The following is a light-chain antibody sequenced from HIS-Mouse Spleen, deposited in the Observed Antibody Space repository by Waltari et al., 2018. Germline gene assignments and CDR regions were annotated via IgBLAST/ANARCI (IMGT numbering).Light chain of an antibody. CDR3: YSTDSSGNHRV. CDR1: AFPIKY. J-gene: IGLJ2*01. V-gene: IGLV3-10*01. Sequence: SYELTQPPSVSVSPGQTARITCPGDAFPIKYASLYQQKSGQAPVLVIYEDSKRPSGIPERFSGSSSGTMATLTISGAQVEDEADYYCYSTDSSGNHRVFGGGTKLTVL. CDR2: EDS.